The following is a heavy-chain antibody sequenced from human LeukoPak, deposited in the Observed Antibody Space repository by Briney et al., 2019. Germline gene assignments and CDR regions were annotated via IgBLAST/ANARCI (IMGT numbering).Heavy chain of an antibody. D-gene: IGHD3-10*01. CDR3: ARDPGDY. J-gene: IGHJ4*02. CDR2: IKQDGNDK. V-gene: IGHV3-7*01. Sequence: GGSLRLSCAASGFTFSNYWMTWVRQAPGKGLEWVASIKQDGNDKFYVDSVKGRFTISRDYAKNSLYLQMNSLRAEDTAVYYCARDPGDYWGQGTLVTVSS. CDR1: GFTFSNYW.